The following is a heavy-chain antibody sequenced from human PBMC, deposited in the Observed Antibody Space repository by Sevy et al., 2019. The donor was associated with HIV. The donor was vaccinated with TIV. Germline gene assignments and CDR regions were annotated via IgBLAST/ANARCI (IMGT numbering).Heavy chain of an antibody. CDR1: GYTFTTYA. V-gene: IGHV7-4-1*02. CDR2: INTNTGNP. Sequence: VSVKVSCKASGYTFTTYAMSWVRQAPGQGLEWLGWINTNTGNPTYAQGFTGRFVFSLDTSVSTAYLQISSLKAEDTAVYYCARDHEGSSGWYVHFDYWGQGTLVTVSS. CDR3: ARDHEGSSGWYVHFDY. J-gene: IGHJ4*02. D-gene: IGHD6-19*01.